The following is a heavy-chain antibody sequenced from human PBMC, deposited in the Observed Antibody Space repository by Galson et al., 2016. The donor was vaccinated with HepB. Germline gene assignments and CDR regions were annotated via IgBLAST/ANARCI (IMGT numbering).Heavy chain of an antibody. CDR3: AKDRGVVPDYYLDY. CDR2: ISGSATTT. Sequence: SLRLSCAASGFTFSSYAMNWVRLAPGKGPEWVSAISGSATTTYYSDSVKGRFTISRDTFKSTLYLQMNSLRAEDTAVYYCAKDRGVVPDYYLDYWGQGTRVTVSS. V-gene: IGHV3-23*01. D-gene: IGHD6-6*01. CDR1: GFTFSSYA. J-gene: IGHJ4*02.